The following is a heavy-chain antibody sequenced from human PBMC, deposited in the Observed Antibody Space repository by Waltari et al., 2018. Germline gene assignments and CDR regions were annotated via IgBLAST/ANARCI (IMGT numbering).Heavy chain of an antibody. CDR1: GFTFDDYA. D-gene: IGHD6-13*01. CDR3: AKDGGSSWHYYFDY. J-gene: IGHJ4*02. V-gene: IGHV3-43D*03. CDR2: ISWDGGST. Sequence: EVQLVESGGVVVQPGGSLRLSCAASGFTFDDYAMHWVRQAPGKGLEWVSLISWDGGSTYYADSVKGRFTISRDNSKNSLYLQMNSLRAEDTALYYCAKDGGSSWHYYFDYWGQGTLVTVSS.